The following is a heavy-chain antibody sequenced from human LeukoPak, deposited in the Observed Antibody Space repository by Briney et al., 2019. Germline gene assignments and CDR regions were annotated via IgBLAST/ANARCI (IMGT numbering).Heavy chain of an antibody. J-gene: IGHJ4*02. D-gene: IGHD1-1*01. Sequence: PGGSLRLSCAVSGFTFSSYAMTWVRQAPGKGLEWVSAISGSGGSTYYADSVKGQFTISRDNSKNTLYLQMNSLRAEDTAVYYCAKAPTMAVRYFDYWGQGTLVTVSS. V-gene: IGHV3-23*01. CDR3: AKAPTMAVRYFDY. CDR1: GFTFSSYA. CDR2: ISGSGGST.